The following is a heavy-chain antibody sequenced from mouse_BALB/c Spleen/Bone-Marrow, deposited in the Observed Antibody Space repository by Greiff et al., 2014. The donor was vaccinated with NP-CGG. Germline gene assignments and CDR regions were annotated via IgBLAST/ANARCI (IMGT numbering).Heavy chain of an antibody. V-gene: IGHV3-8*02. Sequence: EVQLVESGPSLVKPSQTLSLTCSVTGDSITSGYWHWIRQFPGNNLEYMGYISYSGNTYYYPSLKSRISITRDTTKTQNYLQLNSVTTEDTATYNCAKYDGYCLDNWGQGTTLPVPS. CDR3: AKYDGYCLDN. J-gene: IGHJ2*01. CDR2: ISYSGNT. D-gene: IGHD2-3*01. CDR1: GDSITSGY.